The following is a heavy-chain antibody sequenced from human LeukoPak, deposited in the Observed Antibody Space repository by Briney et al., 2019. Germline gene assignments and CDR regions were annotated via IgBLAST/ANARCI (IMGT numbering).Heavy chain of an antibody. D-gene: IGHD3-22*01. V-gene: IGHV3-21*01. J-gene: IGHJ6*02. CDR2: ISSSSSYI. Sequence: GGSLRLSCAASGFTFSSYSMNWVRQAPGKGLEWVSSISSSSSYIYYADSVKGRFTISRDNAKNSLYLQMNSLRAEDTAVYYCARDQVTMIVVVITPRGMDVWGQGTTVTVSS. CDR1: GFTFSSYS. CDR3: ARDQVTMIVVVITPRGMDV.